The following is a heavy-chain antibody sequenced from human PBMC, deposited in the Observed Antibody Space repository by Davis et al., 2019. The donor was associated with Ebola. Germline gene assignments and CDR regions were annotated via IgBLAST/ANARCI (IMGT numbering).Heavy chain of an antibody. CDR3: AKGPLYSGYDYVPWYFDY. J-gene: IGHJ4*02. CDR1: GFTFSSYA. CDR2: ISGSGGST. D-gene: IGHD5-12*01. V-gene: IGHV3-23*01. Sequence: GESLKISCAASGFTFSSYAMSWVRQAPGKGLEWVSAISGSGGSTYYADSVKGRFTISRDNSKNTLYLQMNSLRAEDTDVYYCAKGPLYSGYDYVPWYFDYWGQGTLVTVSS.